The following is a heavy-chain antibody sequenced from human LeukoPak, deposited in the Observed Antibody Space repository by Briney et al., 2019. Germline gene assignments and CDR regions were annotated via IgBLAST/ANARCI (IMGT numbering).Heavy chain of an antibody. CDR3: AKDPELWGLNPHWFDH. CDR2: IRYDGSNK. J-gene: IGHJ5*02. V-gene: IGHV3-30*02. CDR1: GFTFSSYG. D-gene: IGHD2-21*01. Sequence: GGSLRLSCAASGFTFSSYGMHWVRQAPGKGLEWVAFIRYDGSNKYYADSVKGRFTISRDNSKNTLYLQMNSLRAEDTAVYYCAKDPELWGLNPHWFDHWGQGTLVTVSS.